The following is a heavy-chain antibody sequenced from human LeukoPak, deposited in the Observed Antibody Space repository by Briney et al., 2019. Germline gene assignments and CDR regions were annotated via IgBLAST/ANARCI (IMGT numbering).Heavy chain of an antibody. Sequence: GGSLRLSCAASGFSFSTSPMHWVRQAPGEGLECVSAISTDGGATYYADSVRDRFTISRDNSKNTLYLQMGSLRVEDMAVYYCARRSGGYDYWGQGTLVTVSS. CDR2: ISTDGGAT. CDR3: ARRSGGYDY. V-gene: IGHV3-64*02. D-gene: IGHD3-22*01. J-gene: IGHJ4*02. CDR1: GFSFSTSP.